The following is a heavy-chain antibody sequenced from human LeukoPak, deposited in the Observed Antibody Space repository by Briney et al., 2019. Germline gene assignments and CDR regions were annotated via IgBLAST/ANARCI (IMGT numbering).Heavy chain of an antibody. CDR3: ARTPYSSSWYDY. D-gene: IGHD6-13*01. CDR1: GYTFTGYY. CDR2: INPNSGGT. V-gene: IGHV1-2*02. Sequence: ASVKVSCKASGYTFTGYYMHWVRQAPGQGLEWMGWINPNSGGTNYAQKFQGRVTMTRDTSISTAYMELSRLRSDDTAVYYCARTPYSSSWYDYWGQGTLVTVSS. J-gene: IGHJ4*02.